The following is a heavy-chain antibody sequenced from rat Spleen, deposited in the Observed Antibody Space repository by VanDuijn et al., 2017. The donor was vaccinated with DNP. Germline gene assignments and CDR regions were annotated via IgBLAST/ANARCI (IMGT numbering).Heavy chain of an antibody. J-gene: IGHJ4*01. CDR2: ISYSGRT. CDR1: GYSITSDY. CDR3: ARHGYGSYYAMDA. D-gene: IGHD1-3*01. Sequence: EVHLQESGPGLVKPSQSLSLTCSVTGYSITSDYWGWIRKFPGNKMEWIGHISYSGRTTYNPSLKSRISITRDTSKNQFFLQLNSVTTEDTDTYYFARHGYGSYYAMDAWGQGTSVTVSS. V-gene: IGHV3-1*01.